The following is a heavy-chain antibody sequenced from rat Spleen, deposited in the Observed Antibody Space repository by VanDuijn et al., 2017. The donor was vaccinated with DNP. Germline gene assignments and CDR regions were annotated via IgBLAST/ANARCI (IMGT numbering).Heavy chain of an antibody. V-gene: IGHV5-7*01. CDR1: GFTFRDYY. J-gene: IGHJ2*01. Sequence: EVQLVESGGGLVQPGRSLKLSCTASGFTFRDYYMAWVRQAPTKGLEWVATISYDGNSTYYRNSVQGRFTVSRVNVKSTLYLQMDSLRSEDTATYYCARPDYWGQGVMVTVSS. CDR3: ARPDY. CDR2: ISYDGNST.